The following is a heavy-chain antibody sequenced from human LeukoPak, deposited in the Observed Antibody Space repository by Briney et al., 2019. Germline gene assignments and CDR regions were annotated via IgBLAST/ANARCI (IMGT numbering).Heavy chain of an antibody. CDR1: GFTMSTYW. CDR3: ASAGTSYGEQFFDY. J-gene: IGHJ4*02. V-gene: IGHV3-7*01. Sequence: PGGSLRLSCAASGFTMSTYWMSWVRQAPGKGLEWVASIKQGGSEQHYVESVKGRFTISRDNVKNSLYLRMNSLRAEDTADYYCASAGTSYGEQFFDYWGQGTLVTVSS. D-gene: IGHD4-17*01. CDR2: IKQGGSEQ.